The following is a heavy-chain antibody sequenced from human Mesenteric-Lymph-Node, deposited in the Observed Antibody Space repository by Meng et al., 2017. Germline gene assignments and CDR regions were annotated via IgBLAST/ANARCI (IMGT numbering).Heavy chain of an antibody. J-gene: IGHJ4*02. CDR3: ARVARSTSFGGVIYCDS. CDR1: GFTFSNAW. V-gene: IGHV3-7*01. CDR2: IEQDGSKK. Sequence: GESLKISCAASGFTFSNAWMSWVRQAPGKGLEWVANIEQDGSKKYYVDSAKGRFTISRDNAKDSLFQEKINLRAEETAVYYWARVARSTSFGGVIYCDSWGQGNLVTVSS. D-gene: IGHD3-3*01.